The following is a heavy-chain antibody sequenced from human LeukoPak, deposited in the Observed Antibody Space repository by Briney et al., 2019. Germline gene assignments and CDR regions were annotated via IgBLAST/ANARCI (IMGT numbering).Heavy chain of an antibody. D-gene: IGHD2-2*01. J-gene: IGHJ6*03. CDR1: GGTFSSYT. CDR3: ARDGAVPAAIGQYYYYMDV. Sequence: GSSVKVSCKASGGTFSSYTISWVRQAPGQGLEWMGRIIPILGIANYAQKFQGRVTITADKSTSTAYMELSSLRSEDTAVYYCARDGAVPAAIGQYYYYMDVWGKGTRSPSP. V-gene: IGHV1-69*04. CDR2: IIPILGIA.